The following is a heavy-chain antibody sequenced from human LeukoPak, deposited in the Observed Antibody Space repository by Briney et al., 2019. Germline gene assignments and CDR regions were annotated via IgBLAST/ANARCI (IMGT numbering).Heavy chain of an antibody. D-gene: IGHD3-22*01. CDR2: ISWNGGSI. CDR1: GFTFDDYA. Sequence: GGSLRLSCAASGFTFDDYAMHWVRQAPGKGLEWVSGISWNGGSIGYADSVKGRFTISRDNAKNSLYLQMNSLGAEDTALYYCAKDSSGYLGYWGQGTLVTVSS. J-gene: IGHJ4*02. V-gene: IGHV3-9*01. CDR3: AKDSSGYLGY.